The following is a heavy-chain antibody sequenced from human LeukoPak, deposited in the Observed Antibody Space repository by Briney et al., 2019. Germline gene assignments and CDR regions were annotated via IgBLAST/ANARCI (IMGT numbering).Heavy chain of an antibody. D-gene: IGHD3-10*01. J-gene: IGHJ5*02. Sequence: ASVKVSCKVSGDTLNELSIHWLRQAPGNGLEWMGGFDPGDDKTIYARSFQGRVTMTEDKSTDTGYMELRSLTSADTAVYFCATVSAEFGEFAHWGQGTRVTVSS. V-gene: IGHV1-24*01. CDR2: FDPGDDKT. CDR1: GDTLNELS. CDR3: ATVSAEFGEFAH.